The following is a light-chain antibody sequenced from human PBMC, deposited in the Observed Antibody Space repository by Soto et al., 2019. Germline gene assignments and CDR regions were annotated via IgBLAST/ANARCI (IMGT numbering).Light chain of an antibody. CDR3: PQYPTDCT. CDR1: ESIDNW. Sequence: QVTHNNSTLSASAGDTVTITCRASESIDNWLAWYQQKPGKAPKLLLFAASTLVGGVPSRFSGRGSGTEFTLTISSLQAAAFATYSCPQYPTDCTFGHATK. J-gene: IGKJ1*01. CDR2: AAS. V-gene: IGKV1-5*01.